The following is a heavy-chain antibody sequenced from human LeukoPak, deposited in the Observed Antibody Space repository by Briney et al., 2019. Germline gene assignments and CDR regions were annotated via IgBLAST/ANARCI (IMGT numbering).Heavy chain of an antibody. CDR2: IYYSGST. J-gene: IGHJ4*02. Sequence: SETLSLTCTVSGGSISSYYWGWIRQPPGKGLEWIGSIYYSGSTYYNPSLKSRVTISVDTSKNQFSLKLSSVTAADTAVYYCARGNDILTGYQYYFDYWGQGTLVTVSS. D-gene: IGHD3-9*01. CDR1: GGSISSYY. CDR3: ARGNDILTGYQYYFDY. V-gene: IGHV4-39*07.